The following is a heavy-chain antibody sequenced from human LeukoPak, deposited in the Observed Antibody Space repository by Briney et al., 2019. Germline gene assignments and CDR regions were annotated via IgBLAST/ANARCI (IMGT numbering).Heavy chain of an antibody. CDR1: GFTLSSYS. D-gene: IGHD5-18*01. CDR3: ARHSIQLWSMYYFDY. Sequence: PGGSLRLSRAASGFTLSSYSMNWVRQAPGQGLEWVSSISSSSSYIYYADSVKGRFTISRDNAKNSLYLQMNSLRAEDTAVYYCARHSIQLWSMYYFDYWGQGTLVTVSS. V-gene: IGHV3-21*01. J-gene: IGHJ4*02. CDR2: ISSSSSYI.